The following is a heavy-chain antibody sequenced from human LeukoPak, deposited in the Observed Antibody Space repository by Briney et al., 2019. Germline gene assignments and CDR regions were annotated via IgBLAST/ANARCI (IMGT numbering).Heavy chain of an antibody. V-gene: IGHV3-23*01. Sequence: GGSLILSCAASGFTFSSYAMSWVRQAPGKGLEWVSAISGSGGSTYYADSVKGRFTISRDNSKNTLYLQMNSLRAEDTAVYYCAKLPSIVVVPAADYWGQGTLVTVSS. CDR2: ISGSGGST. D-gene: IGHD2-2*01. CDR1: GFTFSSYA. CDR3: AKLPSIVVVPAADY. J-gene: IGHJ4*02.